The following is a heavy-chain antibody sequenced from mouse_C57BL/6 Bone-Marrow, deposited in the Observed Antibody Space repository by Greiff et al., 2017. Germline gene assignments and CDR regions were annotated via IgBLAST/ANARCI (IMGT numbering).Heavy chain of an antibody. J-gene: IGHJ4*01. D-gene: IGHD3-1*01. Sequence: QVQLKESGPELVRPGASVKISCKAPGYTFTSHRMHWVRQRHGTGLEWIGEIFPGSGSTYYNETFKGKDTLTVDTSSSTAYMQLSSLTSEDSAVYFCARSLRGNARDYWGQGTLVTVAS. V-gene: IGHV1-56*01. CDR2: IFPGSGST. CDR3: ARSLRGNARDY. CDR1: GYTFTSHR.